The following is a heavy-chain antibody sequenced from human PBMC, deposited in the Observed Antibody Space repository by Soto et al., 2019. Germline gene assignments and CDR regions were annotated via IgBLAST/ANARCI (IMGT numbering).Heavy chain of an antibody. D-gene: IGHD3-10*01. CDR2: IYYSGST. J-gene: IGHJ6*02. Sequence: PSETLSLTCTVSGGSISSYYWSWIRQPPGKGLEWIGYIYYSGSTNYNPSLKSRVTISVETSKNQLSLKLRSVTAADTAVYYCARDHGSGTYYYYYGMDVWGQGTTVTVSS. V-gene: IGHV4-59*01. CDR3: ARDHGSGTYYYYYGMDV. CDR1: GGSISSYY.